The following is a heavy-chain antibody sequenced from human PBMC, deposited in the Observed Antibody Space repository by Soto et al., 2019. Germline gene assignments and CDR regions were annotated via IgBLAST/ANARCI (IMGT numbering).Heavy chain of an antibody. Sequence: PGESLKISCQGSGYSFTSYWIGWVRQMPGKGLEWMGIIYPGDSDTRYSPSFQGQVTISADKSISTAYLQWSSLKASDTAMYYCARLQAAAGDNALTFDYWGQEPLVTAPS. CDR3: ARLQAAAGDNALTFDY. V-gene: IGHV5-51*01. CDR1: GYSFTSYW. D-gene: IGHD6-13*01. J-gene: IGHJ4*02. CDR2: IYPGDSDT.